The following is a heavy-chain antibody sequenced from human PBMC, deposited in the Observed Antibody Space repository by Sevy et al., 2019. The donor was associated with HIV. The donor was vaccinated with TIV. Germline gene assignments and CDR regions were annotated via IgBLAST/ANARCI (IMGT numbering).Heavy chain of an antibody. V-gene: IGHV3-7*01. CDR3: AREAVAGRSGPWKADYYYAGMDV. D-gene: IGHD6-19*01. J-gene: IGHJ6*02. CDR1: GFIFSDYW. Sequence: GGSLRLSCVASGFIFSDYWMTWVRQAPGKGLEWVANIKQDGNEKYYMDSAKGRITISRDNAKNSVYLQVNSLRAEDTAVYYCAREAVAGRSGPWKADYYYAGMDVWGQGTTVTVSS. CDR2: IKQDGNEK.